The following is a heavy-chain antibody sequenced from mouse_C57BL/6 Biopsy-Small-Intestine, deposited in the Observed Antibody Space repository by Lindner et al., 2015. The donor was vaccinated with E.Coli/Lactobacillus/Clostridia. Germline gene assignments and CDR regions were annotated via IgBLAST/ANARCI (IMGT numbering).Heavy chain of an antibody. J-gene: IGHJ1*01. CDR3: ARGPYASGNMDV. V-gene: IGHV1-81*01. Sequence: SVKVSCKASGYTFTSTDINWVRQATGQGLEWMGWMNANSGYTDYAQKFRGRVTMTRSTSISTAYMELTSLRSDDTAVYFCARGPYASGNMDVWGQGTTVTVSS. CDR2: MNANSGYT. CDR1: GYTFTSTD. D-gene: IGHD6-5*01.